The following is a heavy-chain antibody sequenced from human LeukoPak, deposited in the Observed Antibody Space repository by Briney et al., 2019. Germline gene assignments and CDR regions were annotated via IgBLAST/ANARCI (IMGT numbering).Heavy chain of an antibody. D-gene: IGHD3-10*01. V-gene: IGHV4-34*01. J-gene: IGHJ4*02. Sequence: SETLSLTCAVYGGSFSGYYWSWIRQPPGKGLEWIGSIYYSGSTYYNPSLKSRVTISVDTSKNQFSLKLSSVTAADTAVCYCASVSGPADYWGQGTLVTVSS. CDR1: GGSFSGYY. CDR2: IYYSGST. CDR3: ASVSGPADY.